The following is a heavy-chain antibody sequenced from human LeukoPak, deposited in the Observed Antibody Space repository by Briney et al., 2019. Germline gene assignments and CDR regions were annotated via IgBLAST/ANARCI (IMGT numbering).Heavy chain of an antibody. Sequence: GGSLRLSCAASGFTLSSYAMHWVRQAPGKGLEWVAVISYDGSNKYYADSVKGRFTISRDNSKNTLYLQMNSLRAEDTAVYYCARDGGQYYYGSGSPTLPIRTYYFDYWGQGTLVTVSS. CDR2: ISYDGSNK. V-gene: IGHV3-30*04. CDR3: ARDGGQYYYGSGSPTLPIRTYYFDY. CDR1: GFTLSSYA. J-gene: IGHJ4*02. D-gene: IGHD3-10*01.